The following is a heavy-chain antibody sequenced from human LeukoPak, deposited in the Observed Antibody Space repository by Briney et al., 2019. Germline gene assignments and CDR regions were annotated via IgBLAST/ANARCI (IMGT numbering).Heavy chain of an antibody. J-gene: IGHJ4*02. V-gene: IGHV4-30-4*01. CDR2: IYYSGST. CDR3: ARGESRVSICH. Sequence: SETLSLTCTVSGGSISSGDYYWSWIRQPPGKGLEWIGYIYYSGSTYYNPSLKSRVTISVDTSKNQFSLKLSSVTAAHTAVYYCARGESRVSICHWGQGTLVTVSS. D-gene: IGHD6-13*01. CDR1: GGSISSGDYY.